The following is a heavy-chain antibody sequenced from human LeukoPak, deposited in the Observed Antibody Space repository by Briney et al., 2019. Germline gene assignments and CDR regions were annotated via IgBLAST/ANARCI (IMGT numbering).Heavy chain of an antibody. CDR3: ASGYCGGDCYSSQFDY. V-gene: IGHV1-18*01. CDR2: ISAYNGNT. CDR1: VYTFTSYG. Sequence: ASVKVSCKASVYTFTSYGISWVRQAPGQGLEWMGWISAYNGNTNYAQKLQGRVTMTTDTSTSTAYMELRSLRSDDTAVYYCASGYCGGDCYSSQFDYWGQGTLVTVSS. J-gene: IGHJ4*02. D-gene: IGHD2-21*02.